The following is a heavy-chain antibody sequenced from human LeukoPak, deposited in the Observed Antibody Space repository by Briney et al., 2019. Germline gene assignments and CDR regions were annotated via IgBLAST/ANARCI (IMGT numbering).Heavy chain of an antibody. J-gene: IGHJ4*02. CDR3: ATFLPIAVAGTGDY. Sequence: GGSLRLSCVASGFTFSSYWMHWVRQDPRKGLVWVSRINGDGRNINYADSVKGRFTISRDNAKNSLYLQMNSLRAEDTAVYYCATFLPIAVAGTGDYWGQGTLVTVSS. D-gene: IGHD6-19*01. V-gene: IGHV3-74*01. CDR1: GFTFSSYW. CDR2: INGDGRNI.